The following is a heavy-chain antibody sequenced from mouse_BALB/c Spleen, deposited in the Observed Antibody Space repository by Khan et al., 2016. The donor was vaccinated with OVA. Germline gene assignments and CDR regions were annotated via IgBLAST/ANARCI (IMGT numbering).Heavy chain of an antibody. CDR2: IWAGGST. Sequence: QMQLEESGPGLVAPSQSLSITCPVSGFSFTSYGVPWVRQPPGKGLEWLGVIWAGGSTNYNSALMSRLSISKDNYKSQVFLKMNSLQTDDTAMYYFARLEDIWGQGTTLTVSS. D-gene: IGHD1-3*01. V-gene: IGHV2-9*02. J-gene: IGHJ2*01. CDR3: ARLEDI. CDR1: GFSFTSYG.